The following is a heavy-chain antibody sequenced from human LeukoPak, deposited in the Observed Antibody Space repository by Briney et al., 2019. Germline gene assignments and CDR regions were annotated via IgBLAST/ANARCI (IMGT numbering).Heavy chain of an antibody. CDR1: GYTLTELS. CDR3: ATRRYRSSGAFDI. J-gene: IGHJ3*02. D-gene: IGHD3-16*02. CDR2: FDPEDGET. V-gene: IGHV1-24*01. Sequence: AASVKASCKVSGYTLTELSMHWVRQAPGKGLEWMGGFDPEDGETIYAQKFQGRVTMTEDTSTDTAYMELSSLRSEDTAVYYCATRRYRSSGAFDIWGQGTMVTVSS.